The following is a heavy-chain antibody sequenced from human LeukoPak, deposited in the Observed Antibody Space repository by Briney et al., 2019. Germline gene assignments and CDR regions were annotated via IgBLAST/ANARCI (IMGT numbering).Heavy chain of an antibody. CDR1: GYSIRSGYY. CDR3: ASLWFGEPSSFDY. D-gene: IGHD3-10*01. V-gene: IGHV4-38-2*01. CDR2: IYHSGST. Sequence: PSETLSLTXAVSGYSIRSGYYWGWIREPPGKGLERIGSIYHSGSTYYNPSLKSRVTISVDTSKNQFSLKLSSVTAADTAVYYCASLWFGEPSSFDYWGQGTLVTVSS. J-gene: IGHJ4*02.